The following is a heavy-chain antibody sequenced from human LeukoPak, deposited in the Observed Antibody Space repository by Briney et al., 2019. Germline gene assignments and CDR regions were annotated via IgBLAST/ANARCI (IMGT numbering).Heavy chain of an antibody. D-gene: IGHD4-17*01. Sequence: ASVKVSCKASGYTFTSYDINWVRQAPGQGLEWMGIINPSGGSTSYAQKFQGRVTMTRDTSTSTVCMELSSLRSEDTAVYYCARAGDYIHWFDPWGQGTLVTVSS. CDR3: ARAGDYIHWFDP. CDR1: GYTFTSYD. J-gene: IGHJ5*02. V-gene: IGHV1-46*01. CDR2: INPSGGST.